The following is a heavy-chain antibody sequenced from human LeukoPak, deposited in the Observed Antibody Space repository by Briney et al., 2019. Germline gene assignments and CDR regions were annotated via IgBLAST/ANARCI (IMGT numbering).Heavy chain of an antibody. CDR2: ISYDGGYA. J-gene: IGHJ4*02. Sequence: PRGSLRLSCVASGFNFRTYAMDWVRQAPGKGLEWVGDISYDGGYASYAAAVRDRFTISRDNSKNTLFLQINSLRPEDAAVYYCATESSLSNWGQGTLVTVSS. V-gene: IGHV3-30*04. CDR3: ATESSLSN. CDR1: GFNFRTYA.